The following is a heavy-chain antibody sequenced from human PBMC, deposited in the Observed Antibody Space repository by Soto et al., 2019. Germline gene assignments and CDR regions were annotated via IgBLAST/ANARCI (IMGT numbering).Heavy chain of an antibody. CDR3: ARGAGLMATRVAHLLY. J-gene: IGHJ4*02. CDR1: GYTFTSYY. Sequence: ASVKVSCKASGYTFTSYYMHWVRQAPGQGLEWMGIINPSGGSTSYAQKFQGRVTMTRDTSTSTVYMELSSLRSEDTAVYYCARGAGLMATRVAHLLYWGQGTLVTVSS. V-gene: IGHV1-46*01. D-gene: IGHD5-12*01. CDR2: INPSGGST.